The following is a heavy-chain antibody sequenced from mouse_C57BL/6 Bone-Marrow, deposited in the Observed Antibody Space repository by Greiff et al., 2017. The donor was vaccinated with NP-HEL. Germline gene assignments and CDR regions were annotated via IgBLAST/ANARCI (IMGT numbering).Heavy chain of an antibody. V-gene: IGHV7-1*01. CDR3: ARDDGSSAWYFDV. D-gene: IGHD1-1*01. CDR1: GFTFSDFY. Sequence: EVQLVESGGGLVQSGRSLRLSCATSGFTFSDFYMEWVRQAPGKGLEWIAASRNKANDYTTEYSASVKGRFIVSRDTSQSILYLQMNALRAEDTAIYYCARDDGSSAWYFDVWGTGTTVTVSS. CDR2: SRNKANDYTT. J-gene: IGHJ1*03.